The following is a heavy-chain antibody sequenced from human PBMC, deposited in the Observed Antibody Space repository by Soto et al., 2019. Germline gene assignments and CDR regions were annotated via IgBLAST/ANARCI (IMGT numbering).Heavy chain of an antibody. D-gene: IGHD6-19*01. Sequence: GASVKVSCKASGYTFTDYYMHWVRQAPGQGLEWMGWINANSGGTNYPQKFQGRVTMTRDTSISTVYMELSSLRSDDTAVYYCARKGSGWYRYVDYWGQGTLVTVSS. CDR2: INANSGGT. J-gene: IGHJ4*02. CDR1: GYTFTDYY. CDR3: ARKGSGWYRYVDY. V-gene: IGHV1-2*02.